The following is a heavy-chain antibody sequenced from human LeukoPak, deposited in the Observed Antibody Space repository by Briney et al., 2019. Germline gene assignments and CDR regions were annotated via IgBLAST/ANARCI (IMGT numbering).Heavy chain of an antibody. Sequence: ASVKVSCKASGYTFTSYGISWVRQAPGQGLEWMGWISAYNGNTNYAQKLQGRVTMTTDTSTSTAYMELRSLRAEDTAVYYCAKEKRWLQKYYFDYWGQGTLVTVSS. CDR3: AKEKRWLQKYYFDY. J-gene: IGHJ4*02. V-gene: IGHV1-18*01. CDR2: ISAYNGNT. CDR1: GYTFTSYG. D-gene: IGHD5-24*01.